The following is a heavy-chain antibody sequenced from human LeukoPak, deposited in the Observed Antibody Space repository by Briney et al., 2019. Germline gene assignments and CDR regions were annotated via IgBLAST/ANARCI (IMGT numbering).Heavy chain of an antibody. CDR1: GGSISSSNYY. CDR3: ARDDVGGDYVLDY. D-gene: IGHD4-17*01. Sequence: SETLSLTCTVSGGSISSSNYYWGWIRQPPGKGLEWIGSIYYSGSTYYNPSLQSRVTISKDTSKNYFSLKLSSVTAADTAVYYCARDDVGGDYVLDYWGQGTLVTVSS. J-gene: IGHJ4*02. V-gene: IGHV4-39*02. CDR2: IYYSGST.